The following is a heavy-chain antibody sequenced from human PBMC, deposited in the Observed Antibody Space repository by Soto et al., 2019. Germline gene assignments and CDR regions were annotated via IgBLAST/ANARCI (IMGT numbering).Heavy chain of an antibody. V-gene: IGHV4-59*01. CDR3: ARDSVAAAGWNWFDP. J-gene: IGHJ5*02. Sequence: QVHLQESGPGLVKPSETLSLTCTVSGDSINSYCWNWIRQPPGKGLEWIGYIYYSGSTNYNPSLKSRVTISVDTSNNQFSLKLNSVTAADTAVYYCARDSVAAAGWNWFDPWGQGTLVTVSS. CDR2: IYYSGST. CDR1: GDSINSYC. D-gene: IGHD6-13*01.